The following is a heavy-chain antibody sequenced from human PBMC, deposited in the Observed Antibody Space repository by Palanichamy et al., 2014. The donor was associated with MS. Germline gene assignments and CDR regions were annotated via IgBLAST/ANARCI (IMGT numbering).Heavy chain of an antibody. CDR2: INHSGST. J-gene: IGHJ4*02. V-gene: IGHV4-34*01. Sequence: QVQLQQWGGRTVEAFGDPVPHLRCLWWVLQWLLLELDPPAPTGRGVEWIGEINHSGSTNYNPSLKSRVTISVDTSKNQFSLKLSSVTAADTAVYYCARALDIVATKHFDYWAEGTLVTVSS. D-gene: IGHD5-12*01. CDR1: WVLQWLL. CDR3: ARALDIVATKHFDY.